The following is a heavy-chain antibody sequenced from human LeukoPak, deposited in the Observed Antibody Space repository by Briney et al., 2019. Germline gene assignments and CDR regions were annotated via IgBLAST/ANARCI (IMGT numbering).Heavy chain of an antibody. J-gene: IGHJ4*02. CDR1: GGSFSGYY. V-gene: IGHV4-34*01. Sequence: PSETLSLTCAVYGGSFSGYYWSWIRQPPGKGLEWIGEINHSGSTNYNPSLKSRVTISVDTSKNQFSLKLSSVTAADTAVYYCARGQGGATSGYFDYWGQGTLVTVSS. CDR2: INHSGST. CDR3: ARGQGGATSGYFDY. D-gene: IGHD1-26*01.